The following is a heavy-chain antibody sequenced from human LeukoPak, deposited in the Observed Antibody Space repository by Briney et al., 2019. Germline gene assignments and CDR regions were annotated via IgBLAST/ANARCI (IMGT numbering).Heavy chain of an antibody. V-gene: IGHV1-2*02. D-gene: IGHD2-8*01. J-gene: IGHJ5*02. CDR3: ARAGIPGYCTNVTCSNWLDP. CDR2: INPNSGGT. CDR1: GYTFTGYY. Sequence: ASVKVSCKASGYTFTGYYMHWVRQAPGQGLEWMGWINPNSGGTNYAQKFQGRVTMTRDTSIGTAYMELSSLRSEDTAVYYCARAGIPGYCTNVTCSNWLDPWGQGTLVTVSS.